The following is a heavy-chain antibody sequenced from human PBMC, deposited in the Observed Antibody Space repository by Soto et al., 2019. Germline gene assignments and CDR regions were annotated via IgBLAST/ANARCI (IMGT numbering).Heavy chain of an antibody. CDR2: IYYSGST. Sequence: ETLSLTCTVSGGSISSYYWSWIRQPPGKGLEWIGYIYYSGSTNYNPSLKSRVTISVDTSKNQFSLKLSSVTAADTAVYYCARARIWGSYRSFDYWGQGTLVTVSS. CDR3: ARARIWGSYRSFDY. D-gene: IGHD3-16*02. J-gene: IGHJ4*02. CDR1: GGSISSYY. V-gene: IGHV4-59*01.